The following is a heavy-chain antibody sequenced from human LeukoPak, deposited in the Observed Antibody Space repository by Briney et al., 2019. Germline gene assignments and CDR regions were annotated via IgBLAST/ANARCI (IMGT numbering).Heavy chain of an antibody. CDR2: INHSGST. J-gene: IGHJ4*02. CDR1: GGSFSGYY. Sequence: SETLSLICAVYGGSFSGYYWSWIRQPPGKGLEWIGEINHSGSTNYNPSLKSRVTISVDTSKNQFSLKLSSVTAADTAVYYCATKTRYDFWSGYYPNYFDYWGQGTLVTVSS. CDR3: ATKTRYDFWSGYYPNYFDY. D-gene: IGHD3-3*01. V-gene: IGHV4-34*01.